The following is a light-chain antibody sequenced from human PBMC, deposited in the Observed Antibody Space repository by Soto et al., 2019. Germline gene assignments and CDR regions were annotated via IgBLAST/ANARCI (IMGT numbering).Light chain of an antibody. CDR2: AAS. V-gene: IGKV1-27*01. Sequence: DIQMTQSPSSLSASVGDRVTFTCRASRDITNHLAWYQQKPGKVPKLLVYAASTLQSGVPSRFSGSGSGTDFTLTISSQQPEDVATYFCLTYNSGLWTFGQGTKVEIK. CDR3: LTYNSGLWT. J-gene: IGKJ1*01. CDR1: RDITNH.